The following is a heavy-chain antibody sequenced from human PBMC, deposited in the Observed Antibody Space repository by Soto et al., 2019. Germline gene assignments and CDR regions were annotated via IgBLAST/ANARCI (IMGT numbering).Heavy chain of an antibody. CDR2: ISGNNGAT. J-gene: IGHJ5*02. CDR3: ARDLKYFRINGNWFAA. Sequence: VQPSCRPPGYSFTKYYVLRVPTAPDKVLEWMGWISGNNGATNYAPKIQGRVTMTIDTSTDTAYMDLRSLRSDDTAVYFGARDLKYFRINGNWFAAWVQGTLVTLSS. D-gene: IGHD2-2*01. CDR1: GYSFTKYY. V-gene: IGHV1-18*04.